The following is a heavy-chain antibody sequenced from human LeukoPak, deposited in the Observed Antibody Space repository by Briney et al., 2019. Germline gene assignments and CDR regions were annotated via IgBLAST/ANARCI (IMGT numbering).Heavy chain of an antibody. D-gene: IGHD6-13*01. J-gene: IGHJ4*02. CDR2: IYSSGTT. CDR3: ARDCSSCYFDY. V-gene: IGHV4-4*07. Sequence: SETLSLTCTVSGGSISGYYWTWIRQPPGKGLEWIGRIYSSGTTNYNPSLKSRLTMSVDASKRQFSLELSSVTAADTAVYYCARDCSSCYFDYWGQGTLVTVSS. CDR1: GGSISGYY.